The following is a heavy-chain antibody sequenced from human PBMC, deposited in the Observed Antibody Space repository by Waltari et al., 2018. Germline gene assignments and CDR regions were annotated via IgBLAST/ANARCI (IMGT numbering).Heavy chain of an antibody. V-gene: IGHV3-23*04. Sequence: EVQVVESGGGLVQPGGSLTLPWVASDFTFSIYAITWVRQAPGKGLEWVSGISGYGTGTHYADSVKGRFSLARDNSKNTVYLEMNNLRVDDTAVYFCARVTLGGYPNGMDVWGQGTTVTVSS. J-gene: IGHJ6*02. CDR1: DFTFSIYA. CDR2: ISGYGTGT. CDR3: ARVTLGGYPNGMDV. D-gene: IGHD2-15*01.